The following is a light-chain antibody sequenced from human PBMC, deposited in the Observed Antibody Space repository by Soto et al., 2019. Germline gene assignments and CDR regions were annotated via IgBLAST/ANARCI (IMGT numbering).Light chain of an antibody. CDR3: QQRRNWPPIT. V-gene: IGKV3-15*01. Sequence: EIVMTQSPATLSVSPGERATLSCRASQSVSSDLAWYQQKPGQAPRLLIYRASTRATGVPARFSGSGSGTEFTLTISSLQSEDFAVYYCQQRRNWPPITFGQGTRL. CDR1: QSVSSD. J-gene: IGKJ5*01. CDR2: RAS.